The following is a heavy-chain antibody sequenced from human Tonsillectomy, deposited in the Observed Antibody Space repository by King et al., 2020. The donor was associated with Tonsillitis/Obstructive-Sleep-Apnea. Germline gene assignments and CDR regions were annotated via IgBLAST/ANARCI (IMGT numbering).Heavy chain of an antibody. CDR2: INPSGGST. D-gene: IGHD3-22*01. J-gene: IGHJ3*02. V-gene: IGHV1-46*01. CDR1: RYTFTAYY. CDR3: ARESRGYGNDAFDI. Sequence: QVQLVQSGAEVKKPGASVKVSCKASRYTFTAYYVNWVRQAPGQGLEWMGIINPSGGSTSYAQKFQGRGTMTKDTSTSTLYMELSSLISEDTAVYYCARESRGYGNDAFDIWGQGTMVTVSS.